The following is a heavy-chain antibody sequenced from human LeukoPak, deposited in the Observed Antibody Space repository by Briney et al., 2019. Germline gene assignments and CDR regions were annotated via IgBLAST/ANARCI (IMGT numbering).Heavy chain of an antibody. CDR2: IYYSGST. D-gene: IGHD1-26*01. Sequence: SETLSLICTVSGGSISSYYWSWIRQPPGKGLEWIGFIYYSGSTHYKPSLKSRGTISVDTSKNQYSLKLSSVTAADTAVYYCAKGRRAPLVGTITKSWLDYWGQGTLVTVSS. V-gene: IGHV4-59*01. CDR3: AKGRRAPLVGTITKSWLDY. J-gene: IGHJ4*02. CDR1: GGSISSYY.